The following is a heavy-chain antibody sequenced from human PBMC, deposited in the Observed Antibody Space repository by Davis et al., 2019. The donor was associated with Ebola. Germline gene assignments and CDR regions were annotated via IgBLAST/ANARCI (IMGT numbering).Heavy chain of an antibody. J-gene: IGHJ3*02. V-gene: IGHV4-34*01. CDR2: INHSGST. CDR3: ARGEIVVSDAFDI. Sequence: MPSETLSLTCAVYGGSFSGYYWSWIRQPPGKGLEWIGEINHSGSTNYNPSLKSRVTISVDTSKNQFSLKLSSVTAADTAVYYCARGEIVVSDAFDIWGQGTMVTVSS. CDR1: GGSFSGYY. D-gene: IGHD5-12*01.